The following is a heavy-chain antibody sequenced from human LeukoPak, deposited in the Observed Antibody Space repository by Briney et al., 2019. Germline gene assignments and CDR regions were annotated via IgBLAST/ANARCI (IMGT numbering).Heavy chain of an antibody. CDR2: IYESGST. CDR1: GGSISSCNW. CDR3: ARVEIRTAVITKYYGVDV. Sequence: PSETLSPTCAVSGGSISSCNWWFWVRPPPGKGLEWIGEIYESGSTNYDPSLPSRVTISVDKSKNQFSLKLTSVTAADTAVYYCARVEIRTAVITKYYGVDVWGQGTTVTVSS. D-gene: IGHD3-10*01. J-gene: IGHJ6*02. V-gene: IGHV4-4*02.